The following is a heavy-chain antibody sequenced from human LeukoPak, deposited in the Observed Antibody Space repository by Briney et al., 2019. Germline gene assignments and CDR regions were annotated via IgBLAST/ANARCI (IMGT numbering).Heavy chain of an antibody. Sequence: ASVKLSCKASGGTFSSYAISWGRQAPGQRLEWMGRIIPILSIANYAQKFQGIVTITADKSTSTAYMELSSLRSEDTAVYYCARDPGTMVRGVIPDYWGQGTLVTVSS. D-gene: IGHD3-10*01. CDR3: ARDPGTMVRGVIPDY. CDR2: IIPILSIA. CDR1: GGTFSSYA. J-gene: IGHJ4*02. V-gene: IGHV1-69*04.